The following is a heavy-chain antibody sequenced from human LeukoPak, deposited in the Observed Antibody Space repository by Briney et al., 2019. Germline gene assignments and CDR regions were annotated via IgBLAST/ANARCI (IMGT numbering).Heavy chain of an antibody. D-gene: IGHD6-13*01. CDR1: GGSISSSNW. Sequence: SETLPLTCAVSGGSISSSNWWSWVRQPPGKGLEWIGEIYHSGSTNYNPSLKSRVTISVDKSKNQFSLKLSSVTAADTAVYYCARDISSSSWRNYYYYGMDVWGQGTTVTVSS. V-gene: IGHV4-4*02. J-gene: IGHJ6*02. CDR2: IYHSGST. CDR3: ARDISSSSWRNYYYYGMDV.